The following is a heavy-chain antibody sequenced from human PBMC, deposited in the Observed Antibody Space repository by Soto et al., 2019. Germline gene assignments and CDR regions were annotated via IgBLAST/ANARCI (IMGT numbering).Heavy chain of an antibody. CDR3: ARAAGGFDF. D-gene: IGHD3-16*01. Sequence: GGSLRLSCEVSGFTLSDHYMDWVRQAPGKGLEWVGRIRNKANSYITEYAASVKGRFTISRDDSKNSLYLQMSSLQTEDTAVYYCARAAGGFDFWGQGTLVTVSS. CDR1: GFTLSDHY. J-gene: IGHJ4*02. V-gene: IGHV3-72*01. CDR2: IRNKANSYIT.